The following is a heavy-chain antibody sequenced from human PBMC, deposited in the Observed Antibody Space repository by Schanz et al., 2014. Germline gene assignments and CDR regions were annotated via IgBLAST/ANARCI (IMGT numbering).Heavy chain of an antibody. CDR1: GGKIFTNK. V-gene: IGHV3-48*02. J-gene: IGHJ6*02. Sequence: EVQLVEAGGGGEKSGGSLRNKSAASGGKIFTNKKKRVRQAPGRGLEWMSYIGRRSTTMYYSDSVKGRFTISRDNAKSSLYLQMNSLRDEDTAVGYCARDHPHRGVTGYYKEVWGQGTSGNVSS. CDR2: IGRRSTTM. D-gene: IGHD3-9*01. CDR3: ARDHPHRGVTGYYKEV.